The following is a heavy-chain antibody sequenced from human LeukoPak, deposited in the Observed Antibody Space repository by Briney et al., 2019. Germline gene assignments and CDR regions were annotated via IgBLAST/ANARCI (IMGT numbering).Heavy chain of an antibody. CDR1: GFTFSSYW. CDR2: INSDGSST. J-gene: IGHJ3*02. Sequence: PGGSLRLSCAASGFTFSSYWMHWVRQAPGKGLVWVSRINSDGSSTIYADSVKGRFTISRDNAKNTLYLQMNSLRAEDTAVYYCARVSFYDAFDIWGHGTMVTVSS. D-gene: IGHD3-10*01. V-gene: IGHV3-74*01. CDR3: ARVSFYDAFDI.